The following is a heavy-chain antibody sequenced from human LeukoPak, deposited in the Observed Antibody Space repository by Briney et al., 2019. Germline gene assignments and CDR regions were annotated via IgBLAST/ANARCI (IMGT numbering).Heavy chain of an antibody. Sequence: SETLSLTCTVSGGSISSYYWSWIRQPPGKGLEWIGYIYHTGSTNYNPSLKSRVTISVDTSKNQFSLKLSSVTAADTAVYYCARSPRCSGGSCYPEYFQHWGQGTLVTVSS. CDR2: IYHTGST. CDR3: ARSPRCSGGSCYPEYFQH. D-gene: IGHD2-15*01. CDR1: GGSISSYY. J-gene: IGHJ1*01. V-gene: IGHV4-59*01.